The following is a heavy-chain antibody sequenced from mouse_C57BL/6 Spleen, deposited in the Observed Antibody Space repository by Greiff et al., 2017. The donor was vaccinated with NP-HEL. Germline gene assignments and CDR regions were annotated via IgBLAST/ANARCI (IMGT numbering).Heavy chain of an antibody. V-gene: IGHV1-82*01. CDR2: IYPGDGDT. J-gene: IGHJ2*01. CDR3: ARGGDGYYYFDY. CDR1: GYAFSSSW. Sequence: QVQLQQSGPELVKPGASVKISCKASGYAFSSSWMNWVKQRPGKGLEWIGRIYPGDGDTNYNGKFKGKATLTADKSSSTAYMQLSSLTSEDSAVYFCARGGDGYYYFDYWGQGTTLTVSS. D-gene: IGHD2-3*01.